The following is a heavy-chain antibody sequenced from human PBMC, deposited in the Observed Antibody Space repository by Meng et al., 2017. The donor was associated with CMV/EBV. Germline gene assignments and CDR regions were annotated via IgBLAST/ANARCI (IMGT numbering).Heavy chain of an antibody. CDR1: GDTFSSYT. D-gene: IGHD2-15*01. Sequence: SVKVSCKASGDTFSSYTISWVRQAPGQGLEWMGRIIPILGIANYAQKLQGRVTITADKSTSTAYMELSSLRSEDTAVYYCARGPASFDIVVPFDYWGQGTLVTVSS. CDR2: IIPILGIA. V-gene: IGHV1-69*02. J-gene: IGHJ4*02. CDR3: ARGPASFDIVVPFDY.